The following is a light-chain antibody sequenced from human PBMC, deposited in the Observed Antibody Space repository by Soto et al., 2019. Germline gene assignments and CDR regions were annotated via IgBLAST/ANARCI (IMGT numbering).Light chain of an antibody. Sequence: QSVLTQPRSASGTPGQWVTISGSGSSSNIGSNYVFWYQQLPGTAPKVLMYRNSQRPSGVPDRFSGSKSGTSASLAISGLRSEDETDYYCASWDDSLSGFVVFGGGTKLTVL. V-gene: IGLV1-47*01. J-gene: IGLJ2*01. CDR2: RNS. CDR1: SSNIGSNY. CDR3: ASWDDSLSGFVV.